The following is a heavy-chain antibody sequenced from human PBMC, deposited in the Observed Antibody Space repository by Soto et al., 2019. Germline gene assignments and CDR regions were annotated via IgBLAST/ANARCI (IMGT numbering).Heavy chain of an antibody. D-gene: IGHD6-19*01. Sequence: PGGSLRLSCAASGFTFSSYGMHWVRQAPGKGLEWVAVTWYDGSNKYYADSVKGRFTISRDNSKNTLYLQMNSLRAEDTAVYYCAREGIAVAGIDAFDIWGQGTMVTVSS. J-gene: IGHJ3*02. CDR1: GFTFSSYG. CDR3: AREGIAVAGIDAFDI. V-gene: IGHV3-33*01. CDR2: TWYDGSNK.